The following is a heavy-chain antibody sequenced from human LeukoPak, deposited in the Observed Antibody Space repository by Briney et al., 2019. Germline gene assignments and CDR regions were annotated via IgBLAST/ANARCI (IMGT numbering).Heavy chain of an antibody. CDR3: ARDPDEGDDAFDI. CDR2: IIPILGIA. V-gene: IGHV1-69*04. J-gene: IGHJ3*02. D-gene: IGHD1-26*01. CDR1: GGTFSSYA. Sequence: GASVKVSCKASGGTFSSYAISWVRQAPGQGLEWMGRIIPILGIANYAQKFQGRVTITADKSTSTAYMELSSLRSEDTAVYYCARDPDEGDDAFDIWGQGTMVTVSS.